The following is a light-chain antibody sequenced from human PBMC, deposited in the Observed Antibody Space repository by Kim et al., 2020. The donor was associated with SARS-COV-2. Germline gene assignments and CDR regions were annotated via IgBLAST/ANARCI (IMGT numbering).Light chain of an antibody. V-gene: IGLV3-19*01. CDR1: SLRSYC. CDR3: NSRDSNDNVV. J-gene: IGLJ2*01. CDR2: GKN. Sequence: SSELTQDPAVSVALGQTVRITCQGDSLRSYCATWYQQKPGQAPIVVIYGKNNRPSGIPDRFSGSSSGNTASLTITGTQAGDEADYYCNSRDSNDNVVFGG.